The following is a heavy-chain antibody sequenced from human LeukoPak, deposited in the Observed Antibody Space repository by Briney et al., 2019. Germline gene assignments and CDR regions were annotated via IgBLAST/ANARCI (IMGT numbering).Heavy chain of an antibody. Sequence: PGGSLRLSCAASGFTFSSYAMSWVRQAPGKGLEWVSAITGSGGSTYYADSVKGRFTISRDNSKNTLYLQMNSLRVEDTAVYYCARDGGGDYVFSYYFDYWGQGTLVTVSS. CDR3: ARDGGGDYVFSYYFDY. D-gene: IGHD4-17*01. V-gene: IGHV3-23*01. CDR2: ITGSGGST. CDR1: GFTFSSYA. J-gene: IGHJ4*02.